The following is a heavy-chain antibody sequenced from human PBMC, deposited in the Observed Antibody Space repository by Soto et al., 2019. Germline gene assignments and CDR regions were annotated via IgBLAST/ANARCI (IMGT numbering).Heavy chain of an antibody. V-gene: IGHV4-39*01. CDR2: VYYRGRS. Sequence: KPSETLSLTCTVSGGSVTNSSYYWGWIRQSPGKGLEWIGSVYYRGRSYSKSSVKSRVTISVDTSKSRFSLSLNSVTASDTAVYFCVSQRTTVPTQAYFDYWGPGALVTVSS. CDR1: GGSVTNSSYY. D-gene: IGHD4-17*01. J-gene: IGHJ4*02. CDR3: VSQRTTVPTQAYFDY.